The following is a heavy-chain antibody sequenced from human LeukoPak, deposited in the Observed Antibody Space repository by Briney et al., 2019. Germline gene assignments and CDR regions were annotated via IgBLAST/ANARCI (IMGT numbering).Heavy chain of an antibody. D-gene: IGHD3-10*01. J-gene: IGHJ4*02. CDR2: INHSGST. CDR3: ATYYYGSGSYYADY. V-gene: IGHV4-34*01. CDR1: GGSFSGYY. Sequence: PSETLSLTCAVYGGSFSGYYWSWIRQPPGKGLEWIGEINHSGSTNYNPSLKSRVTISVDTSKNQFSLKLSSVTAADTAVYYCATYYYGSGSYYADYWGQGTLVTVSS.